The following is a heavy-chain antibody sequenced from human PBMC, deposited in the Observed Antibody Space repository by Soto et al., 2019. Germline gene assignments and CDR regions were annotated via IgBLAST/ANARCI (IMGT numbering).Heavy chain of an antibody. Sequence: EVQLSESGGGLVQPGGSLRLSCAASGFTFSSYAMSWVRQAPGKGLEWVSGISGSGSSTYYADSVKGRFTISRDNSKKTSYLQMNSLRAEDTAIYYCAKDPKSTIRFNWFDPWGQGTLVTVSS. V-gene: IGHV3-23*01. CDR1: GFTFSSYA. J-gene: IGHJ5*02. D-gene: IGHD2-8*01. CDR2: ISGSGSST. CDR3: AKDPKSTIRFNWFDP.